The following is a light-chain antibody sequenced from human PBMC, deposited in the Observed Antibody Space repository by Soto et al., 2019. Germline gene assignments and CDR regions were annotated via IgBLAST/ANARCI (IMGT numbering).Light chain of an antibody. J-gene: IGKJ1*01. Sequence: DIPMTQSPSSLSASVGDRVTITCRASQSISVYLNWYQQKSGKAPKLLIYGASNLQSGVPSRFSGSGSGTDFTLTISSLQPEDFATYYCQQSYNLPPWTFGQGTKVEIK. CDR3: QQSYNLPPWT. CDR1: QSISVY. V-gene: IGKV1-39*01. CDR2: GAS.